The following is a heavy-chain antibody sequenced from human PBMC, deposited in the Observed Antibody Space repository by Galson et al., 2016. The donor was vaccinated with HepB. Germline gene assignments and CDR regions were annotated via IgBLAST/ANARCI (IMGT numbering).Heavy chain of an antibody. J-gene: IGHJ4*02. CDR3: TTVGIALPNTDH. CDR1: GFTVSSNY. V-gene: IGHV3-53*01. CDR2: IYSGGGT. D-gene: IGHD6-13*01. Sequence: SLRLSCAASGFTVSSNYMSWVRQAPGKGLEWVSVIYSGGGTYYADSVKGRFTISRDNSKNTLYLQMNSLRAGDTAVYYCTTVGIALPNTDHWGQGTVVTVSS.